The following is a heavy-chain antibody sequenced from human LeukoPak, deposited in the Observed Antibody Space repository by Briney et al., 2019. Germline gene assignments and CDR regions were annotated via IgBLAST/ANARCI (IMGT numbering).Heavy chain of an antibody. CDR2: IYHSGST. J-gene: IGHJ4*02. V-gene: IGHV4-38-2*01. CDR3: ARRDYITIMFDY. Sequence: SETLSLTCVVSGYSISSGHYWGWIRQPPGKGLEWIGSIYHSGSTYYNPSHNSRVTISVDTSKNQFSLKLSSVTAADTAVYYCARRDYITIMFDYWGQGTLVTVSS. D-gene: IGHD3-10*01. CDR1: GYSISSGHY.